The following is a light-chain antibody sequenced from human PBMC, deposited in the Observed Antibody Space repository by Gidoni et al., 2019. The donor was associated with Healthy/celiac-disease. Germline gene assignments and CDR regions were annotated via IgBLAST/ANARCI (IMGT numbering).Light chain of an antibody. J-gene: IGKJ1*01. Sequence: IQMPHSPSTLSASVGDRVTITCRASQSISSWLAWYQQKPGKAPKLLIYKASSLESGVPSRFSGSGSGTEFTLTISSLQPDDFATYYCQQDNSYSRTFGQXTKVEIK. CDR3: QQDNSYSRT. V-gene: IGKV1-5*03. CDR1: QSISSW. CDR2: KAS.